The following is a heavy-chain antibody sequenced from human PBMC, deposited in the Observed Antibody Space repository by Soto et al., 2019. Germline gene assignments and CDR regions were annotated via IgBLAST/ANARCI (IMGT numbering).Heavy chain of an antibody. Sequence: TGRSLRLSCAAFGFLFGAYVIHWVRQAPGKGLEWVGVISYDGSNKYYTDAVKGRFTISRYTATNSLYLPLNRLRADATALYYCSRDHARAFDIGGQGTMVTVSS. J-gene: IGHJ3*02. CDR2: ISYDGSNK. CDR3: SRDHARAFDI. CDR1: GFLFGAYV. V-gene: IGHV3-30*14.